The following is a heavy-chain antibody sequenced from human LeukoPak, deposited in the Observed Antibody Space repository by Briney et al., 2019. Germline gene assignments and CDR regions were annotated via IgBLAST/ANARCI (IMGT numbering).Heavy chain of an antibody. CDR3: ARDRVGYCSSTSCRTYYNWFDP. J-gene: IGHJ5*02. Sequence: ASVEVSCKASGYTFTSYGISWVRQAPGQGLEWMGWISAYNGNTNYAQKLQGRVTMTPDTSTSTAYMELRSLRSDDTAVYYCARDRVGYCSSTSCRTYYNWFDPWGQGTLVTVSS. CDR2: ISAYNGNT. D-gene: IGHD2-2*01. CDR1: GYTFTSYG. V-gene: IGHV1-18*01.